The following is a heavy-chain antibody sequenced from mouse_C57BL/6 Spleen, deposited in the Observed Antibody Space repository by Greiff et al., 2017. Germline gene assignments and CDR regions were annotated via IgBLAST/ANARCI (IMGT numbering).Heavy chain of an antibody. Sequence: DVMLVESGGGLVKPGGSLKLSCAASGFTFSSYAMSWVRQTPEKRLGWVATISDGGSYTYYPDNVKGRFTISRDNAKTNLYLQMSHLKSEDTAMYYCAVYYGDDDYAMDYWGQGTSVTVSS. CDR2: ISDGGSYT. CDR3: AVYYGDDDYAMDY. D-gene: IGHD2-2*01. V-gene: IGHV5-4*03. CDR1: GFTFSSYA. J-gene: IGHJ4*01.